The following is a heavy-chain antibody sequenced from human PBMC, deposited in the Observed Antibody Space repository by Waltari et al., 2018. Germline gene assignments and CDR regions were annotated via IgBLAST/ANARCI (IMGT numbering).Heavy chain of an antibody. D-gene: IGHD5-18*01. CDR3: ARGYLGYRPGGGGFDY. V-gene: IGHV3-21*01. CDR1: GFTFSSYS. J-gene: IGHJ4*02. Sequence: EVQLVESGGGLVKPGGSLRLSCAASGFTFSSYSMNWVRQAPGKGLEWVSSISSSSSYIYYADSVKGRFTISRDNAKNLLYLQMNSLRAEDTAVYYCARGYLGYRPGGGGFDYWGQGTLVTVSS. CDR2: ISSSSSYI.